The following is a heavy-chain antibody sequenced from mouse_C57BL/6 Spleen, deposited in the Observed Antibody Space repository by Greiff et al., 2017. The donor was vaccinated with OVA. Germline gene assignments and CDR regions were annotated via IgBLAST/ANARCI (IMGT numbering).Heavy chain of an antibody. J-gene: IGHJ3*01. Sequence: EVQVVESGGGLVKPGGSLKLSCAASGFTFSDYGMHWVRQAPEKGLEWVAYISSGSSTIYYADTVKGRFTISRDNAKNTLFLQMTSLRSEDTAMYYCAKPLYGYDVGWFAYWGQGTLVTVSA. V-gene: IGHV5-17*01. CDR2: ISSGSSTI. CDR3: AKPLYGYDVGWFAY. CDR1: GFTFSDYG. D-gene: IGHD2-2*01.